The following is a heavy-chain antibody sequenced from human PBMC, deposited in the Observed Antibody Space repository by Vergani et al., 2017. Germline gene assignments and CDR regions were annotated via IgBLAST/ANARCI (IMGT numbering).Heavy chain of an antibody. CDR1: GYTFSNYY. CDR2: INPSGGHT. Sequence: QVQVVQSGAEVKKSGASVKVSCKTSGYTFSNYYIHWVRQAPGQGLEWMGIINPSGGHTNYAQKFQGRVTMTRDTSTSTVYMELSSLRSEDTAIYYCARGYYGILTGYRYWGQGTLVTVSA. V-gene: IGHV1-46*03. J-gene: IGHJ4*02. CDR3: ARGYYGILTGYRY. D-gene: IGHD3-9*01.